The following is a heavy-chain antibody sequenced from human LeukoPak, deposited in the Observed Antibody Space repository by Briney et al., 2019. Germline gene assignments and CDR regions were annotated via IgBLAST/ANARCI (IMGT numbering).Heavy chain of an antibody. D-gene: IGHD2-2*01. CDR2: INPNSGGT. CDR1: GYTFTGYY. J-gene: IGHJ6*02. CDR3: ARDSPSIVVVPAAMGEDYYYYYGMDV. Sequence: ASVKVSCKASGYTFTGYYMHWVRQAPGQGLEWMGWINPNSGGTSYAQKFQGRVTMTRDTSISTAYMELSRLRSDDTAVYYCARDSPSIVVVPAAMGEDYYYYYGMDVWGQGTTVTVSS. V-gene: IGHV1-2*02.